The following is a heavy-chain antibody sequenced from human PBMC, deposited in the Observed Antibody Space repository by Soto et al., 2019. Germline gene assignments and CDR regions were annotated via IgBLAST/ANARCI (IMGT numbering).Heavy chain of an antibody. D-gene: IGHD3-22*01. V-gene: IGHV3-33*01. CDR2: IWYDGSNK. J-gene: IGHJ6*02. CDR3: ARGSDSSGYRPLYYYYGMDV. CDR1: GFTFSSYG. Sequence: GGSLRLSCAASGFTFSSYGMHWVRQATGKGLEWVAVIWYDGSNKYYADSVKGRFTISRENSKNTLYLQMNSLRAEDTAVYYCARGSDSSGYRPLYYYYGMDVWGQGTTVTVSS.